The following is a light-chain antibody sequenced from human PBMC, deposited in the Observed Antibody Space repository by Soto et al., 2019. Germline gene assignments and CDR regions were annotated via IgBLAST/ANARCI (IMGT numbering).Light chain of an antibody. CDR3: QQYGSSPWT. Sequence: VVLTQSPGTLSLSPGERATLSCRSSQSVSSSYLAWYQQKPGQAPRLXIYGASSRATGIPDSFSGSGSGTDFTLTISRLEPEDFAVYYCQQYGSSPWTFGQGTKVDIK. CDR2: GAS. J-gene: IGKJ1*01. CDR1: QSVSSSY. V-gene: IGKV3-20*01.